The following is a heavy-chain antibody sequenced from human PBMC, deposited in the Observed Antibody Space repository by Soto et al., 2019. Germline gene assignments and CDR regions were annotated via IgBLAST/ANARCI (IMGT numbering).Heavy chain of an antibody. CDR3: ARGAGGNFYFDY. D-gene: IGHD2-21*02. V-gene: IGHV4-31*03. Sequence: QVQLQESGPGLGKPSQTLSLTCTVSGGSINRGGYYWTWIRQHPVKGLEWIGSVYYSGSTNYNPSLKSRVTISVDTSKNQFSLKLSSVSAANTAVYYCARGAGGNFYFDYWGQGTLVTVSS. CDR2: VYYSGST. CDR1: GGSINRGGYY. J-gene: IGHJ4*02.